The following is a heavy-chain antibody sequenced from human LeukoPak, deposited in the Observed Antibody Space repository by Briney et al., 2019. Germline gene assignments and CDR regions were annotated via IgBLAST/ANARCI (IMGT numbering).Heavy chain of an antibody. CDR1: GFTFSTYS. Sequence: GGSLRLSCAASGFTFSTYSMNWVRQAPGKGLEWVSSVSSSGDAAYYADAVKGGFTISRDNARNSVSLQMNSLRAEDTAVYYCARLLNYYASSGSDYWGQGTLVTVSS. D-gene: IGHD3-22*01. J-gene: IGHJ4*02. V-gene: IGHV3-21*01. CDR3: ARLLNYYASSGSDY. CDR2: VSSSGDAA.